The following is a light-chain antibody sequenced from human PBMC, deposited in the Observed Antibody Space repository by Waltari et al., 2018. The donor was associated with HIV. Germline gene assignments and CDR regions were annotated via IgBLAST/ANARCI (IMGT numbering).Light chain of an antibody. CDR2: GAT. CDR1: QSIDTY. V-gene: IGKV1-39*01. Sequence: DIQMTQSPSSLSASVGDRVTVTCRASQSIDTYLNWYQQKPGKAPKLLIYGATSLQSGVPSRFSGSGSGRDFTLTISSLQFATYYCQQSYNSHTFGQGTKLDIK. CDR3: QQSYNSHT. J-gene: IGKJ2*01.